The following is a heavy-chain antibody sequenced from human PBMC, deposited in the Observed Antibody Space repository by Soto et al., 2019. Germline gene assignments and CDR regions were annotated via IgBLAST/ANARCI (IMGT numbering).Heavy chain of an antibody. Sequence: SETLSLTSTVSGGSISSYYWSWIRQPPGKGLEWIGYIYYSGSTNYNPSLKSRVTISVDTSKNQFSLKLSSVTAADTAVYYCAISLGEGWLQFDYWGQGTLVTVSS. CDR1: GGSISSYY. D-gene: IGHD3-10*01. CDR3: AISLGEGWLQFDY. CDR2: IYYSGST. J-gene: IGHJ4*02. V-gene: IGHV4-59*01.